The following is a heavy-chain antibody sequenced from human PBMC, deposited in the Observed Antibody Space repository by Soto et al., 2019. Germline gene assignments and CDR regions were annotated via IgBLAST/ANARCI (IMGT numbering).Heavy chain of an antibody. CDR1: GGSISSYY. J-gene: IGHJ4*02. CDR3: ARTHWEVREVIPL. D-gene: IGHD3-10*01. Sequence: SETLSLTCTVSGGSISSYYWSWIRQPPGKGLEWIGYIYYSGSTNYNPSLKSRVTISVDTSKNQFSLKLSSVTAADTAVYYCARTHWEVREVIPLWSQGTLVTVSS. V-gene: IGHV4-59*01. CDR2: IYYSGST.